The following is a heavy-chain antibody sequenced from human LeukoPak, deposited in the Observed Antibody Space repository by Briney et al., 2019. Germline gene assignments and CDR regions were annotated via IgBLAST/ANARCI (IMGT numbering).Heavy chain of an antibody. J-gene: IGHJ6*04. CDR3: ARDIVMVRGVIIHYYYGMDV. D-gene: IGHD3-10*01. CDR1: GYTFTSYG. CDR2: ISAYNGNT. V-gene: IGHV1-18*04. Sequence: ASVKVSCKASGYTFTSYGISWVRQAPGQGLEWMGWISAYNGNTNYAQKLQGRVTMTTDTSTSTAYMELRSLRSDDTAVYYCARDIVMVRGVIIHYYYGMDVWGKGTTVTVSS.